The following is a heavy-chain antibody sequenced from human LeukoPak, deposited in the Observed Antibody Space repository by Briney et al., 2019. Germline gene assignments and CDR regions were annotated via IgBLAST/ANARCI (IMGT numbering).Heavy chain of an antibody. V-gene: IGHV3-73*01. D-gene: IGHD3-10*01. Sequence: GESLKISCKGSGYSFTSYWIGWVRQASGKGLEWVGRIRSKTDSYSTAYAASVKGRFTISRDESKNTAYLQMNSLKTDDTAVYYCGRLGSSYELDYWGQGTLVTVSS. J-gene: IGHJ4*02. CDR1: GYSFTSYW. CDR3: GRLGSSYELDY. CDR2: IRSKTDSYST.